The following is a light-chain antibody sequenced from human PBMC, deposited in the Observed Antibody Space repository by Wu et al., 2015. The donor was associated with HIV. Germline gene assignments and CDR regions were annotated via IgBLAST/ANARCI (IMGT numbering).Light chain of an antibody. CDR3: QKYNTAPWT. CDR2: GAS. Sequence: EIVLTQSPATLSLSPGERATLSCRASQSVSSYLAWYQQKPGQAPRLLIYGASNRATGTPARFSGSESGTDFTLTISSLQPEDVATYYCQKYNTAPWTFGQGTKVEMK. V-gene: IGKV3-11*01. J-gene: IGKJ1*01. CDR1: QSVSSY.